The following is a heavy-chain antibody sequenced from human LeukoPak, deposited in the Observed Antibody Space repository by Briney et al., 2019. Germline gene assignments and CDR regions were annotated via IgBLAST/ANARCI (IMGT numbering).Heavy chain of an antibody. CDR3: ARGRPHGNDY. CDR2: ISDSGNT. Sequence: PSETLSLTCTVSGGSISSRSYYWGWIRQPPGKGLEWIGKISDSGNTYYSPSLRSRVTISIDMSKNQFSLKLSSVTATDTAVYYCARGRPHGNDYWGQGTLVTVSS. D-gene: IGHD4-23*01. V-gene: IGHV4-39*01. CDR1: GGSISSRSYY. J-gene: IGHJ4*02.